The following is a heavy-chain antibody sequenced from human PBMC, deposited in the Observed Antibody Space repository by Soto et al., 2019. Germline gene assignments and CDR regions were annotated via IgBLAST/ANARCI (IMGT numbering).Heavy chain of an antibody. CDR3: AHYYGSGSSTYGYYYYYGMDV. J-gene: IGHJ6*02. Sequence: QVQLVQSGAEVKKPGSSVKVPCKASGGTFSSYAISWVRQAPGQGLEWMGGIIPIFGTANYAQKFQGRVTITADESTSTAYMELSSLRSEDTAVYYCAHYYGSGSSTYGYYYYYGMDVWGQGTTVTVSS. D-gene: IGHD3-10*01. CDR1: GGTFSSYA. CDR2: IIPIFGTA. V-gene: IGHV1-69*01.